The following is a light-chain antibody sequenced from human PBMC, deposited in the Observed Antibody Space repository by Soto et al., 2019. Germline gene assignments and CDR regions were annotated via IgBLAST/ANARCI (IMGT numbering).Light chain of an antibody. CDR2: AAS. CDR3: QQYGRSPRT. V-gene: IGKV3-20*01. CDR1: QSINNNY. J-gene: IGKJ1*01. Sequence: TLSLSPGERATLSCRASQSINNNYLAWHQQKPGQAPRLLIYAASSRATGIPDRFSGSGSGTDFTLTISRLEPGDFAVYYCQQYGRSPRTFGQGTKVDI.